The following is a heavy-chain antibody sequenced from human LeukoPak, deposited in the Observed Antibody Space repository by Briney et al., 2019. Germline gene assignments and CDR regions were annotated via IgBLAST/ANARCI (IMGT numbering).Heavy chain of an antibody. CDR2: ISWNSGSI. V-gene: IGHV3-9*01. D-gene: IGHD4-11*01. CDR1: GFTFDDYA. Sequence: GRSLRLSCAASGFTFDDYAMHWVRQAPGKGLEWVSGISWNSGSIGYADSVKGRFTTSRDNAKNSLYLQMNSLRAEDTALYYCAKGNDYSNLNWFDPWGQGTLVTVSS. CDR3: AKGNDYSNLNWFDP. J-gene: IGHJ5*02.